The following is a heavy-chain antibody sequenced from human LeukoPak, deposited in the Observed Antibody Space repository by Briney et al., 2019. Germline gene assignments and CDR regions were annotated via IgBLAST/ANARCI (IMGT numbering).Heavy chain of an antibody. J-gene: IGHJ6*02. CDR2: LHHGGST. D-gene: IGHD6-13*01. V-gene: IGHV4-59*01. CDR1: GGSISGYY. Sequence: SETLSLTCTVFGGSISGYYWNWIRQVPGKGLEWIGFLHHGGSTDYNPSLQSRVTISVDTSKHQLSLNLRSVTAADTAVYYCAREGRPATENTFYFYYGMDVWGQGTAVTVSS. CDR3: AREGRPATENTFYFYYGMDV.